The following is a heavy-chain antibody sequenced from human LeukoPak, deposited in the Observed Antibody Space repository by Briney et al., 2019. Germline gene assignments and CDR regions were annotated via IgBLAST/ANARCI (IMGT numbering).Heavy chain of an antibody. D-gene: IGHD2-8*02. J-gene: IGHJ4*02. CDR1: GFTFSSYA. CDR3: AKDGSWSCTD. V-gene: IGHV3-30*02. CDR2: IAHHGNNK. Sequence: PGGSLRLSCAASGFTFSSYAMHWVRQGPGKGREWVAYIAHHGNNKYYADSVKGRFTISRDNSKRTLYLQMNSLRTDDTALYYCAKDGSWSCTDWGQGTLVTVSS.